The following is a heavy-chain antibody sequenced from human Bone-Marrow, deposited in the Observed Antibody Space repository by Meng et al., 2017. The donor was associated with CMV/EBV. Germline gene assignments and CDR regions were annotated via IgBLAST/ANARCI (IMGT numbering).Heavy chain of an antibody. CDR3: ARESYCSSTSCYFAYYYYYGMDV. J-gene: IGHJ6*02. V-gene: IGHV3-11*01. CDR1: GFTFSDYY. CDR2: ISSSGSTI. Sequence: GSLKISCAASGFTFSDYYMSWIRQAPGKGLEWVSYISSSGSTIYYADSVKGRFTISRDNAKNSLYLQMNSLRAEDTAVYYCARESYCSSTSCYFAYYYYYGMDVWGQGTTVTVSS. D-gene: IGHD2-2*01.